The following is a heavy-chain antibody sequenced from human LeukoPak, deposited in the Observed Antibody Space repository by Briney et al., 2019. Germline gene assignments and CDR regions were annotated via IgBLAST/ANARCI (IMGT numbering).Heavy chain of an antibody. Sequence: PSETLSLTCSVSGGSISSSSYYWGWIRQPPGKGLEWIASIYYRGSTYYNPSLESRITISVDTSKNQFSLKLSSVTAADTAVYYCARDLAAAGQRDRFDYWGQGTLVTVSS. V-gene: IGHV4-39*07. CDR2: IYYRGST. J-gene: IGHJ4*02. D-gene: IGHD6-13*01. CDR3: ARDLAAAGQRDRFDY. CDR1: GGSISSSSYY.